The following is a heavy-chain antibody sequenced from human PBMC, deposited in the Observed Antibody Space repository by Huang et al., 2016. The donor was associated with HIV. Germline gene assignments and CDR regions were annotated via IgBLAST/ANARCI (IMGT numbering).Heavy chain of an antibody. D-gene: IGHD1-26*01. J-gene: IGHJ3*01. Sequence: EVHLVQSGAEVKKPGESLKISCRVSGYSFSSYWIGWVRQMPGRGLEWMGVIYPADSDTKYSPSFKDQVTISVDKSFDTAYLQWRGLRASDTATYYCARQHTSYHVFDVWGQGTTVTVS. V-gene: IGHV5-51*01. CDR2: IYPADSDT. CDR1: GYSFSSYW. CDR3: ARQHTSYHVFDV.